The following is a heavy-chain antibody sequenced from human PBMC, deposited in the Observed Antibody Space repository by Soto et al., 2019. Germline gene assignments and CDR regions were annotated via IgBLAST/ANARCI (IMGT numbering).Heavy chain of an antibody. CDR3: ARGGYNWNDVTDY. CDR1: GGSISSYY. J-gene: IGHJ4*02. CDR2: IYYSGST. Sequence: SETLSLTCTVSGGSISSYYWSWIRQPPGKGLEWIGYIYYSGSTNYNPSLKSRVTISVDTSKNQFSLKLSSVTAADTAVYYCARGGYNWNDVTDYWDQGTLVTVS. V-gene: IGHV4-59*01. D-gene: IGHD1-20*01.